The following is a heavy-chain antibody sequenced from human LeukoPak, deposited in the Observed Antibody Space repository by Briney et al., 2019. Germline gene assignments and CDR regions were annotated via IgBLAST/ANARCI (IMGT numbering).Heavy chain of an antibody. V-gene: IGHV3-7*03. CDR2: IKQGGSEQ. D-gene: IGHD4-17*01. CDR1: GFTMSTYW. J-gene: IGHJ6*02. Sequence: GGSLRLSCAASGFTMSTYWVSWVRQAPGKGLEWVASIKQGGSEQHYVESVKGRFTISRDNVKNSLYLQMNSLRAEDTAVYYCAKNYGDYPWYYYGMDVWGQGTTVTVSS. CDR3: AKNYGDYPWYYYGMDV.